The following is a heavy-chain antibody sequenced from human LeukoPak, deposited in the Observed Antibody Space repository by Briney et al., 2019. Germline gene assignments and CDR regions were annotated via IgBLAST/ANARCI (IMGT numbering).Heavy chain of an antibody. Sequence: SETLSLTCTVSGGSISSYYWSWIRQPPGKGLGWIGSISYSGSTYYNSSLKSRVTLSVDMSKNQFSLKLSSVTAADTAVYYCARDLTDYYELDYWGQGTLVTVSS. CDR3: ARDLTDYYELDY. D-gene: IGHD3-22*01. V-gene: IGHV4-59*12. CDR2: ISYSGST. J-gene: IGHJ4*02. CDR1: GGSISSYY.